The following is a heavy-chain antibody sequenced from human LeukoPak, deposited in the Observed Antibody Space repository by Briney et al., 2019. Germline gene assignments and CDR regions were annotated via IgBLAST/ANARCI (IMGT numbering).Heavy chain of an antibody. D-gene: IGHD3-10*01. CDR3: ARHLYFYGSGSRYFDF. Sequence: PSETLSLTCTVSGDSISSRNIYWGWIRQAPGKGLEWIGTVYHSGSTYYNPSLETRVIISADTSKNQLSLGLSSVTAADTALYYCARHLYFYGSGSRYFDFWGQGTLVTV. J-gene: IGHJ4*02. V-gene: IGHV4-39*01. CDR1: GDSISSRNIY. CDR2: VYHSGST.